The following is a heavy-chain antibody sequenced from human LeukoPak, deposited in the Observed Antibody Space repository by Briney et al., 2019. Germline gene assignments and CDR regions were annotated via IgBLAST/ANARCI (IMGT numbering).Heavy chain of an antibody. Sequence: SETLSLTCDVYGGSFSGYYWSWIRQPPGKGLEWIGEINHSGNTNYNPSLKSRVTISVDTSKNQFSLKLSSVTAADTAVYYCARGRERYNWNYGASGWFDPWGQGTLVTVSS. CDR3: ARGRERYNWNYGASGWFDP. CDR2: INHSGNT. V-gene: IGHV4-34*01. J-gene: IGHJ5*02. CDR1: GGSFSGYY. D-gene: IGHD1-7*01.